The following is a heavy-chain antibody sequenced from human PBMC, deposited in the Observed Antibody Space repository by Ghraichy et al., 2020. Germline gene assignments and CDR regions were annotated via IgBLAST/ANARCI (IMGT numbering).Heavy chain of an antibody. V-gene: IGHV4-59*01. Sequence: SETLSLTCTVSGGSISSYYWSWIRQPPGKGLEWIGYIYYSGSTNYNPSLKSRVTISVDTSKNQFSLKLSSVTAADTAVYYCARERQLPPGWFDPWGQGTLVTVSS. J-gene: IGHJ5*02. CDR2: IYYSGST. D-gene: IGHD2-2*01. CDR3: ARERQLPPGWFDP. CDR1: GGSISSYY.